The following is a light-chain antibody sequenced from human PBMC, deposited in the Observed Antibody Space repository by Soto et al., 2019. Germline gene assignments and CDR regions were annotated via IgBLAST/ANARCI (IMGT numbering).Light chain of an antibody. J-gene: IGKJ1*01. CDR2: DAS. CDR3: QQRSNWPKLT. V-gene: IGKV3-11*01. CDR1: QSVSSY. Sequence: EIVLTQSPATLSLSPGERATLSCRASQSVSSYLAWYQQKPGQAPRLLIYDASNVATGIPARFSGSGSGTDFTLTISSLEPEDFAVYYCQQRSNWPKLTFGQGTKVEIK.